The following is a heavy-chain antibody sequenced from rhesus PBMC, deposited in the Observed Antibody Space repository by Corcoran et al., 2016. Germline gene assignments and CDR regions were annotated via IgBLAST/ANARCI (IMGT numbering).Heavy chain of an antibody. Sequence: QVTLKESGPALVKPTQTLTLPCTFSGFSLTTTGMGVGWIRQPPGKALEWLALIYWDDDKRYSTSLKTRLTISKDTSKNQVVLTMTNMDPVDTATYYCVRPGYSGDFDYWGQGVLVTVSS. D-gene: IGHD5-42*01. CDR3: VRPGYSGDFDY. V-gene: IGHV2-174*01. J-gene: IGHJ4*01. CDR2: IYWDDDK. CDR1: GFSLTTTGMG.